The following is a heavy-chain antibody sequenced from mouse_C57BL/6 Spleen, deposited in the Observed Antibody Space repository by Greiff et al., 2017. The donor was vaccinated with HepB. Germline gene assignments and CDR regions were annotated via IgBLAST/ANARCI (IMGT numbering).Heavy chain of an antibody. Sequence: QVQLQQPGAELVRPGSSVKLSCKASGYTFTSYWMHWVKQRPIQGLEWIGNIDPSDSETHYNQKFKDKATLTVDKSSSTAYMQLSSLTSDDSAVYYCARGRRSDYYSNFGYFDYWGQGTTLTVSS. CDR1: GYTFTSYW. CDR2: IDPSDSET. J-gene: IGHJ2*01. D-gene: IGHD2-5*01. CDR3: ARGRRSDYYSNFGYFDY. V-gene: IGHV1-52*01.